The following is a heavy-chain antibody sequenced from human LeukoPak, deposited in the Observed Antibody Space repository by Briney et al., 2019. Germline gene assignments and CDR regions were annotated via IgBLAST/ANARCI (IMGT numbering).Heavy chain of an antibody. D-gene: IGHD3-3*01. Sequence: SAKVSCKASGGTFSSYAISWVRQAPGQGLEWMGGIIPIFGTANYAQKFQGRVTITADKSTSTAYMELSSLRSEDTAVYYCARVWYDFWSGYLYYFDYWGQGTLVTVSS. CDR1: GGTFSSYA. CDR3: ARVWYDFWSGYLYYFDY. CDR2: IIPIFGTA. V-gene: IGHV1-69*06. J-gene: IGHJ4*02.